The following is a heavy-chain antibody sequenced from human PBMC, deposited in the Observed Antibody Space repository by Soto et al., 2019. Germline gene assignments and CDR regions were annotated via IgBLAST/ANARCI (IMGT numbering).Heavy chain of an antibody. CDR2: IGTYGAT. J-gene: IGHJ4*02. CDR1: GFTFSTYA. Sequence: GGSLRLSCAASGFTFSTYAMSWVRQAPGKGLEWVSAIGTYGATYYADAVKGRFTTSRDNSKNTLSLQMNSLRAEDTAVYYCAKNPYYDSSGPFDYWGQGTLVTVSS. V-gene: IGHV3-23*01. CDR3: AKNPYYDSSGPFDY. D-gene: IGHD3-22*01.